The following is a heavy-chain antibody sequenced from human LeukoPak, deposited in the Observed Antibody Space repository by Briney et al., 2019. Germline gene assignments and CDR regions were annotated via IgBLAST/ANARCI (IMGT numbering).Heavy chain of an antibody. D-gene: IGHD2-15*01. V-gene: IGHV3-7*01. J-gene: IGHJ4*02. CDR1: GFSFSTFW. CDR2: IKPDGSEQ. Sequence: PGGSPRLSCAASGFSFSTFWMSWVRQAPERGLEWVANIKPDGSEQYYLDSVKGRFTISRDNAKNSMYLQISSLRAEDTAVYYCVRGGGLLPDYWGQGTPVTVSS. CDR3: VRGGGLLPDY.